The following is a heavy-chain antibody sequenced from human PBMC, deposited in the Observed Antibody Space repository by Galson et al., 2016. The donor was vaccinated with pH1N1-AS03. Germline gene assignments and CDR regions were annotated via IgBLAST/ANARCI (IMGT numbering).Heavy chain of an antibody. CDR3: AEDHSNFYGMDV. CDR2: IPYDGNNK. J-gene: IGHJ6*02. V-gene: IGHV3-30*02. CDR1: GFSFSSYG. D-gene: IGHD4-11*01. Sequence: SLRPSCAASGFSFSSYGMHWARQAPGKGLEWVAFIPYDGNNKYYSDSVKGRFTISRDNSKNTVYLQMNSLRAEDTAVYYCAEDHSNFYGMDVWGQGTTVTVSS.